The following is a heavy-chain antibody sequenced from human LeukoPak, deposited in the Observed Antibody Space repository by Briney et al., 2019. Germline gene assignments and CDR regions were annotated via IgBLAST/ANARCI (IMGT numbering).Heavy chain of an antibody. D-gene: IGHD5-24*01. Sequence: PGGSLRLSCAASGFTFSNHGMHWVRQAPGKGLEWVAVIWYDGSNRYYADSVKGRFTISRDNSKNTLYLQMNSLRAEDTAVYYCARGAYRDGYNLVDYWGQGTLVTVSS. V-gene: IGHV3-33*01. CDR2: IWYDGSNR. CDR3: ARGAYRDGYNLVDY. CDR1: GFTFSNHG. J-gene: IGHJ4*02.